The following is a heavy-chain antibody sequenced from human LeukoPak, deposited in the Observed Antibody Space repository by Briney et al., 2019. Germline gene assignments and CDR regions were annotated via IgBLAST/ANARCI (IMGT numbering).Heavy chain of an antibody. D-gene: IGHD3-22*01. V-gene: IGHV4-31*11. J-gene: IGHJ2*01. CDR2: IYYSGST. CDR1: GGSFSGYY. Sequence: SETLSLTCAVYGGSFSGYYWSWIRQHPGKGLEWIGYIYYSGSTYYNPSLKSRVTISVDTSKNQFSLKLSSVTAADTAVYYCARLSPNYYDSSGSPGNWYFDLWGRGTLVTVSS. CDR3: ARLSPNYYDSSGSPGNWYFDL.